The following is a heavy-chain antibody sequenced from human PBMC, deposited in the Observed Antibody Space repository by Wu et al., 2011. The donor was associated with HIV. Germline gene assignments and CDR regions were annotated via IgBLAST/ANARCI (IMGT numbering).Heavy chain of an antibody. CDR1: GGTFNSYT. CDR3: ASPITYDRGGPLHF. CDR2: IIPVFGTP. J-gene: IGHJ4*02. V-gene: IGHV1-69*05. D-gene: IGHD3-22*01. Sequence: QVQLVQSGAEVKKPGSSVKVSCKASGGTFNSYTINWVRQAPGQGLEWMGRIIPVFGTPNFAQKVQGRVTLSTDEATTTAYMELKSLTSEDTAVYFCASPITYDRGGPLHFWGQGTLITVSP.